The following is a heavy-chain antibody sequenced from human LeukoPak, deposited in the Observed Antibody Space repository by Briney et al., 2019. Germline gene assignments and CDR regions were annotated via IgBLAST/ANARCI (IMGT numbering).Heavy chain of an antibody. CDR1: GGSFSGYY. D-gene: IGHD3-9*01. J-gene: IGHJ6*02. V-gene: IGHV4-34*01. Sequence: PSETLSLTCAVYGGSFSGYYWSWIRQPPGKGLEWIGEINHSGSTNYNPSLKSRVTISVDTSMNQFSLKLSSVTAADTAVYYCARDRGLLRYFDWSSPGMDVWGQGTTVTVSS. CDR3: ARDRGLLRYFDWSSPGMDV. CDR2: INHSGST.